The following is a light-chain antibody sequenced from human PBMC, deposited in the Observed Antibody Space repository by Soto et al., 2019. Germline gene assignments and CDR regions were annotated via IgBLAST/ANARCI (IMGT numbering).Light chain of an antibody. J-gene: IGKJ4*01. V-gene: IGKV1-5*03. CDR3: QLYNTYPLS. CDR1: QSISTW. Sequence: DIQMTQSPSTLSASVGDRVTITCRASQSISTWLAWYQQKPGKAPKLLIYKASNLEGGVPSRFSGSGSGTEFTITINSLQPDDFATYYCQLYNTYPLSFGGGTAVEIK. CDR2: KAS.